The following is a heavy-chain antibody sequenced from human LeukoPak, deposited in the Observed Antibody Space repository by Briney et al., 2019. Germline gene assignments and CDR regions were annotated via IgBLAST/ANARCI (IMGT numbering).Heavy chain of an antibody. Sequence: SQTLSLTCGISGDSVSSNKAIWHWIRQSPSRGLEWLGRTYYRSKWYNDYAGIVKGRLTINPDTSKNQISLQLNSVTPEDTAVYYCAGRITAAGIDAFPTWGQGTRVTVPS. CDR3: AGRITAAGIDAFPT. V-gene: IGHV6-1*01. J-gene: IGHJ3*02. CDR2: TYYRSKWYN. D-gene: IGHD6-13*01. CDR1: GDSVSSNKAI.